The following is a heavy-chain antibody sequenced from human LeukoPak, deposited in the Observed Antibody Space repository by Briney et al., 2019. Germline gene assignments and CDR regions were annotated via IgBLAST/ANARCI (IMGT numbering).Heavy chain of an antibody. V-gene: IGHV4-4*07. D-gene: IGHD6-6*01. CDR2: IYTSGST. CDR3: ARRGSSWDYFDY. CDR1: GGSISSYY. Sequence: SETLSLTCTVSGGSISSYYWSWIRQPAGKGLEWIGRIYTSGSTNYNPSLKSRVTMSVDTSKHQFSLKLSSVTAADTAVYYCARRGSSWDYFDYWGQGALVTVSS. J-gene: IGHJ4*02.